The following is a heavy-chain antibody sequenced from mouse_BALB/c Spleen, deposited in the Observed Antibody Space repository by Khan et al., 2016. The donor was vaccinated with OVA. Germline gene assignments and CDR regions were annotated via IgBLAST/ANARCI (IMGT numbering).Heavy chain of an antibody. Sequence: QVQPKEAGPGLVAPSQSLFITCTVSGFSLTSYGVHWVRQPPGKGLEWLGVIWAGGSTNYNSALMSRLSISKDNSKSQVFLKMNSRQTDDTAMYYGARLEDIWGQGTTLTVSS. CDR2: IWAGGST. CDR1: GFSLTSYG. V-gene: IGHV2-9*02. D-gene: IGHD1-3*01. CDR3: ARLEDI. J-gene: IGHJ2*01.